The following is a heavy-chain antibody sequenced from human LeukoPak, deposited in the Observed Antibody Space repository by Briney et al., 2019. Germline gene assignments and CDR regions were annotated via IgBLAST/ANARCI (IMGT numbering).Heavy chain of an antibody. CDR2: IIPIFGTA. D-gene: IGHD3-22*01. CDR3: ARVYDSSGYGSPGYYYYGMDV. CDR1: GGTFSSYA. Sequence: GASVKVSAKASGGTFSSYAISWVRQAPGQGLEWMEGIIPIFGTANYAQKFQGRVTITADESTSTAYMELSSLRSEDTAVYYCARVYDSSGYGSPGYYYYGMDVWGQGTTVTVSS. J-gene: IGHJ6*02. V-gene: IGHV1-69*01.